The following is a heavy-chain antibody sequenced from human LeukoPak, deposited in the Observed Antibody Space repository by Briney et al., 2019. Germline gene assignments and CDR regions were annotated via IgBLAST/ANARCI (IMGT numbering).Heavy chain of an antibody. CDR1: GFTFSNYA. J-gene: IGHJ6*03. CDR3: ARDPGYSSSWYEIHYYMDV. CDR2: IWYDGSNK. D-gene: IGHD6-13*01. V-gene: IGHV3-33*08. Sequence: GGSLRLSCAASGFTFSNYAMNWVRQAPGKGLEWVAVIWYDGSNKYYADSVKGRFTISRDNSKNTLYLQMNSLRAEDTAVYYCARDPGYSSSWYEIHYYMDVWGKGTTVTVSS.